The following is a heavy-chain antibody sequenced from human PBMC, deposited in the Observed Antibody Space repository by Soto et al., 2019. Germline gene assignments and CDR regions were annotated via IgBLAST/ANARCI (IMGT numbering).Heavy chain of an antibody. Sequence: GGSLRLSCAASGFTFSSYGMHWVRQAPGKGLEWVAVIWYDGSNKYYADSVKGRFTISRDNSKNTLNLQMNSLRAEDTAVYYCARDTGDYDILTGYYRDYYYYGMDVWGQGTTVTVSS. CDR2: IWYDGSNK. V-gene: IGHV3-33*01. CDR1: GFTFSSYG. D-gene: IGHD3-9*01. CDR3: ARDTGDYDILTGYYRDYYYYGMDV. J-gene: IGHJ6*02.